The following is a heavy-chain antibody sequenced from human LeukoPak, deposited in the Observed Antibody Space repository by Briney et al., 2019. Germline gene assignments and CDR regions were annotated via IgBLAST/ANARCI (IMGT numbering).Heavy chain of an antibody. D-gene: IGHD6-25*01. V-gene: IGHV1-46*01. CDR3: ATGSRVFAFDI. CDR1: GYTLTDLS. Sequence: ASVTVSCKVSGYTLTDLSMHWVRQAPGQGLEWMGIINPSGGSTNYAQKFQGRVTMTRDTSTSTVYMELSSLRSDDTAVYYCATGSRVFAFDIWGQGTMVTVSS. J-gene: IGHJ3*02. CDR2: INPSGGST.